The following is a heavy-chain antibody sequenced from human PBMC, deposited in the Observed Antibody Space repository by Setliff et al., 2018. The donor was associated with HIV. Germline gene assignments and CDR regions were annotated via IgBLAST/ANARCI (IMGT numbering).Heavy chain of an antibody. J-gene: IGHJ4*02. CDR2: GIPIFDRS. CDR1: GYSLTSYS. D-gene: IGHD2-15*01. CDR3: GREGPCGNSCYSNY. V-gene: IGHV1-69*04. Sequence: ASVKVSCKASGYSLTSYSINWVRQAPGQGLEWMGRGIPIFDRSHYAEKLQGRVTMTADKSTSTAYMELSSLRSDDAAMYYWGREGPCGNSCYSNYWGQGTLVTVSS.